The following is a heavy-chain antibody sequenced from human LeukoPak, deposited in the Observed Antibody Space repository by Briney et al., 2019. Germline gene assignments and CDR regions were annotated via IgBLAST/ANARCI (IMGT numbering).Heavy chain of an antibody. CDR2: IKQDASEK. CDR3: ARYCGGECYGMDV. CDR1: GFTFSSYW. V-gene: IGHV3-7*01. D-gene: IGHD2-21*01. Sequence: GGSLRLSCAASGFTFSSYWMTWVRQAPGKGLEWLANIKQDASEKYYVDSVKGRFTISRDNAKNSLYLQMNSLRAEDTAVYYCARYCGGECYGMDVWGQGTTVTVSS. J-gene: IGHJ6*02.